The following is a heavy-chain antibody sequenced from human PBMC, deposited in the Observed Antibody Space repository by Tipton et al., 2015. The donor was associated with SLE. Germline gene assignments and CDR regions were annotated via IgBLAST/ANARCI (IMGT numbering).Heavy chain of an antibody. V-gene: IGHV3-43*01. CDR1: GFSFNDYT. Sequence: SLRLSCGASGFSFNDYTMHWVRQPPGKGLEWVSLITWDGGTAYYADSVKGRFTISRDNSKSSLYLQMNSLRIEDTALYYCAKEGYGSNWELDYWGQGTLVTVSS. CDR2: ITWDGGTA. CDR3: AKEGYGSNWELDY. D-gene: IGHD3-10*01. J-gene: IGHJ4*02.